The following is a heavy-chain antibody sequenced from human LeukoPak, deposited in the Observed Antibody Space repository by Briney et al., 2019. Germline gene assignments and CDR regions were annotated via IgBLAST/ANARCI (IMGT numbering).Heavy chain of an antibody. J-gene: IGHJ3*02. CDR1: GYIFTTYW. CDR2: IYPAYSDT. Sequence: GESLKIYCKGSGYIFTTYWIAWVRQMPGKGLEWMGIIYPAYSDTRYSPSFQGQVTISADKSISTASLQWSSLGASDTAIYYCARYHSNSSGYYALDIWGQGTMVTVSS. D-gene: IGHD3-22*01. CDR3: ARYHSNSSGYYALDI. V-gene: IGHV5-51*01.